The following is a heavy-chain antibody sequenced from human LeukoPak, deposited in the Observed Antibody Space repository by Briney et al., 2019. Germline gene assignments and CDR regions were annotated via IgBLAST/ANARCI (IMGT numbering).Heavy chain of an antibody. CDR2: ISGTGDTT. CDR1: GFTFSNYA. CDR3: TKGGWGTVLDY. J-gene: IGHJ4*02. Sequence: GGSLRLSCAASGFTFSNYAMSWVRQAPGEGLEWVSTISGTGDTTYYADSLKGRLTISRDNSKNTLYLQMSSLRADDTAVCYCTKGGWGTVLDYWGQGTLVTVSS. D-gene: IGHD3-10*01. V-gene: IGHV3-23*01.